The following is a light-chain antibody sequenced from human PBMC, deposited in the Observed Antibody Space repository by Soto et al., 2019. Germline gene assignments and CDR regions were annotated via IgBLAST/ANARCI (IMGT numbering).Light chain of an antibody. CDR3: QTWGTGVV. V-gene: IGLV4-69*01. Sequence: QPVVTQSPSASASLGASVKLTCTLSSGHSSYAIAWHQQQPEKGPRYLMKLNSDGSHSKGDGIPDRFSGSSSGAERYLTISSLQSEDEADYYCQTWGTGVVFGGGTQLTVL. J-gene: IGLJ2*01. CDR2: LNSDGSH. CDR1: SGHSSYA.